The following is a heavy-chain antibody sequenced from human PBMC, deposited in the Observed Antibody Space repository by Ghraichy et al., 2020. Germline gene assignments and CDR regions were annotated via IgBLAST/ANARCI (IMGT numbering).Heavy chain of an antibody. CDR3: ARGQVADYYDSSGSLDY. CDR2: INPNSGGT. Sequence: ASVKVSCKASGYTFTGYYMHWVRQAPGQELEWMGWINPNSGGTNYAQKFQGRVTMTRDTSISTAYMELSRLRSDDTAVYYCARGQVADYYDSSGSLDYWGQGTLVTVSS. D-gene: IGHD3-22*01. J-gene: IGHJ4*02. CDR1: GYTFTGYY. V-gene: IGHV1-2*02.